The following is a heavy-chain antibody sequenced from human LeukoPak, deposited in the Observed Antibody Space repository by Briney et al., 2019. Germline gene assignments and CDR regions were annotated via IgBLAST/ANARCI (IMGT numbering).Heavy chain of an antibody. J-gene: IGHJ4*02. Sequence: ASVKVSCKASGYTFTSYGISWERQAPGQGLEWMGWISAYNGNTNYAQKLQGRVTMTTDTSTSTAYMELRSLRSDDTAVYHCARDSIVVVPAALLYWGQGTLVTVSS. CDR2: ISAYNGNT. D-gene: IGHD2-2*01. V-gene: IGHV1-18*01. CDR1: GYTFTSYG. CDR3: ARDSIVVVPAALLY.